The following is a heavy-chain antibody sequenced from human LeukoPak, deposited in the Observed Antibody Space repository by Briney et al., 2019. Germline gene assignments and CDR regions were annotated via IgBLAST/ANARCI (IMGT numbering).Heavy chain of an antibody. V-gene: IGHV1-24*01. Sequence: ASVKVSCKVSGYTLTELSMHWVRQAPGKGLEWMGGFDPEDGETIYAQKFQGRVTMTEDTSTDTAYMELSSLRSEDTAVYYCATVSNLVGSYFKGTNFDYWGQGTLVTVSS. J-gene: IGHJ4*02. D-gene: IGHD1-26*01. CDR1: GYTLTELS. CDR3: ATVSNLVGSYFKGTNFDY. CDR2: FDPEDGET.